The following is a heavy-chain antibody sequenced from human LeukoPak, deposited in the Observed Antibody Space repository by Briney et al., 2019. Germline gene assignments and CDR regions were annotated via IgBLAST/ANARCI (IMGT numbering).Heavy chain of an antibody. CDR2: IRYDGSNK. Sequence: GGSLRLSCSASGFTFSSYGMHWVRQAPGKGLEWVAFIRYDGSNKYYADSVKGRFTISRDNSKNTLYLQMNSLRAEDTAVYYCAKDRGDYFDYWGQGTLVTVSS. CDR1: GFTFSSYG. J-gene: IGHJ4*02. CDR3: AKDRGDYFDY. V-gene: IGHV3-30*02.